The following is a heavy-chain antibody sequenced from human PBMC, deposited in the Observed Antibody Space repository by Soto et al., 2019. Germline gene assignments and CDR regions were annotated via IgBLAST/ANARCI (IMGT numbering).Heavy chain of an antibody. D-gene: IGHD3-16*01. CDR2: IYSNGSR. CDR1: GGSTSSYY. Sequence: SETLSLTCTVSGGSTSSYYWNWIRQPPGKGLEWIAYIYSNGSRTYNPSLKTRVTISMDTSKNQFSLKLTSVTAADTAVYYCARVGVGLAAPRVWPYWGPGPTLTVST. V-gene: IGHV4-59*13. J-gene: IGHJ4*02. CDR3: ARVGVGLAAPRVWPY.